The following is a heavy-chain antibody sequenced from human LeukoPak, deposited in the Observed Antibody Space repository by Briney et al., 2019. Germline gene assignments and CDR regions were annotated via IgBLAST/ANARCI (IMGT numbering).Heavy chain of an antibody. CDR1: GGSVTSKSYY. V-gene: IGHV4-39*01. Sequence: SETLSLTCTVSGGSVTSKSYYWGWIRQPPGKGLEWIGCIYYNANTYYNPSLKSRVTISVDTSKNQFSLKLSSVTAADTAVYYCARHWRDGYNSWYFDLWGRGTLVTVSS. CDR2: IYYNANT. CDR3: ARHWRDGYNSWYFDL. J-gene: IGHJ2*01. D-gene: IGHD5-24*01.